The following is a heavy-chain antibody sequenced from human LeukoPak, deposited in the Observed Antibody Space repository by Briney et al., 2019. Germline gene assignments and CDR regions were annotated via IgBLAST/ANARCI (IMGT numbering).Heavy chain of an antibody. V-gene: IGHV1-69*13. J-gene: IGHJ4*02. CDR3: ASQDSSGYSHFDY. CDR2: IIPIFGTA. Sequence: ASVKVSCKASGGTFSSYAISWVRQAPGQGLEWMGGIIPIFGTANYAQKFQGRVTITADESTSTAYMELSSLRSEDTAVYYCASQDSSGYSHFDYWGQGTLVTVSS. CDR1: GGTFSSYA. D-gene: IGHD3-22*01.